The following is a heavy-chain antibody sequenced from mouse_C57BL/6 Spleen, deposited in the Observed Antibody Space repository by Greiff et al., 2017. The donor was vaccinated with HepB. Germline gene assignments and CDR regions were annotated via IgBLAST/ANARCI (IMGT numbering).Heavy chain of an antibody. CDR1: GFNIKDDY. J-gene: IGHJ4*01. CDR2: IDPENGDT. Sequence: EVQLQQSGAELVRPGASVKLSCTASGFNIKDDYMHWVKQRPEQGLEWIGWIDPENGDTEYASKFQGKATLTADTSSNTAYLQLSSLTSEDTAVYYCTTRGYGSSYDAMDYWGQGTSVTVSS. CDR3: TTRGYGSSYDAMDY. D-gene: IGHD1-1*01. V-gene: IGHV14-4*01.